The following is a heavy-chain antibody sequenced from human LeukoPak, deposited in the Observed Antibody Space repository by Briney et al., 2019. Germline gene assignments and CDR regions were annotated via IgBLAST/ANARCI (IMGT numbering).Heavy chain of an antibody. V-gene: IGHV3-64*01. CDR2: ISSNGGST. Sequence: PGGSLSLSCAASGFTFSSYAMHWVRQAPGKGLQYVSVISSNGGSTYYANSVKGRFTISRDNSKNTLYLQMGSLRAEDMAVYYCARGPLEHYYGSGIHFDYWGQGTLVTVSS. D-gene: IGHD3-10*01. J-gene: IGHJ4*02. CDR1: GFTFSSYA. CDR3: ARGPLEHYYGSGIHFDY.